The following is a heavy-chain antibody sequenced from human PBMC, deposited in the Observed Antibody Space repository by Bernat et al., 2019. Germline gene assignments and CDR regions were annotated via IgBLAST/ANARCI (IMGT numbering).Heavy chain of an antibody. CDR3: AKENYYDSTGYYYKHGAFDI. CDR2: ISSSGGTT. CDR1: GFTFSSYA. J-gene: IGHJ3*02. D-gene: IGHD3-22*01. V-gene: IGHV3-23*01. Sequence: EVQLLESGGGLVQPGGSLRLSCAASGFTFSSYAMSWVRQAPGKGLEWVSAISSSGGTTYYADSVRGRFTISRDNSKNTLYLQMNSLRAEDTAVYYCAKENYYDSTGYYYKHGAFDIWGQGTILTVSS.